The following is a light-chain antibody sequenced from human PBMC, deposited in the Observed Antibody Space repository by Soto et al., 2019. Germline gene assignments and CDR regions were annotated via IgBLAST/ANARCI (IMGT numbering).Light chain of an antibody. CDR3: QQRYDWPLT. J-gene: IGKJ4*01. V-gene: IGKV3-11*01. Sequence: EIVLTQSPATLSLSPGERATLSCRASQTVYNYLVWYQQRPGQAPRLLISDASNRATGIPARFSGSGSGTDFTLTINSLEPEDIAIYFCQQRYDWPLTFGEGSKIEMK. CDR2: DAS. CDR1: QTVYNY.